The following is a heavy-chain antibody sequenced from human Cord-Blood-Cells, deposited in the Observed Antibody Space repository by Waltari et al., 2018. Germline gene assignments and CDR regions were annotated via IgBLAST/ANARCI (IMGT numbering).Heavy chain of an antibody. V-gene: IGHV3-30*04. D-gene: IGHD2-15*01. CDR1: GLTFIRYP. Sequence: QVQLVESGGGVVQPGRSLRLSCAASGLTFIRYPMQRVRQAPGKGLEWVAVISYDGSNKYYADSVKGRFTISRDNSKNTLYLQMNSLRAEDTAVYYCARAATTFFDYWGQGTLVTVSS. J-gene: IGHJ4*02. CDR2: ISYDGSNK. CDR3: ARAATTFFDY.